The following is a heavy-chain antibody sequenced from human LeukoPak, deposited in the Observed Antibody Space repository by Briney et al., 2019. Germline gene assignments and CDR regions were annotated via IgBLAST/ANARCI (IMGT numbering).Heavy chain of an antibody. D-gene: IGHD3-3*01. J-gene: IGHJ6*03. CDR2: IYYSGST. V-gene: IGHV4-39*01. Sequence: SEALSLTCTVSGGSNSCSSYYWGWIRQPPGKGLEWIGSIYYSGSTYYNPSLKSRVTISVDTSKNQFSLKLSSVTAADTAVYYCARLVGTIFGVDTHQYYYYYMDVWGKGTTVTVSS. CDR1: GGSNSCSSYY. CDR3: ARLVGTIFGVDTHQYYYYYMDV.